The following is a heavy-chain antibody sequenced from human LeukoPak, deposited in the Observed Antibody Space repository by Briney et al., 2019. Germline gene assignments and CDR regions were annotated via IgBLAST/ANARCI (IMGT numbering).Heavy chain of an antibody. D-gene: IGHD5-12*01. Sequence: GGSLRLSCAASGFTFINYAMTWVRQAPGEGLEWVSLIIGSSGATFYADSVKGRFTISRDNSKNTLYLQMNSLRAEDTAVYYCAKGAYDYVEIGYFDSWGQGTLVTVSS. CDR1: GFTFINYA. CDR2: IIGSSGAT. CDR3: AKGAYDYVEIGYFDS. V-gene: IGHV3-23*01. J-gene: IGHJ4*02.